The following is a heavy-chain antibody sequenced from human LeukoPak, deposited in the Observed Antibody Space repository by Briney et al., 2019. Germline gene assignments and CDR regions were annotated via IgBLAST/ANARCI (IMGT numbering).Heavy chain of an antibody. CDR3: AKDEYYYGSGSCFDY. Sequence: GGSLRLSCAASGFTFSSYAMSWVRQAPGKGLEWVSAISGSGGSTYYADSMKGRFTISRDNSKNTLYLQMNSLRAEDTAVYYCAKDEYYYGSGSCFDYWGQGTLVTVSS. D-gene: IGHD3-10*01. CDR1: GFTFSSYA. J-gene: IGHJ4*02. V-gene: IGHV3-23*01. CDR2: ISGSGGST.